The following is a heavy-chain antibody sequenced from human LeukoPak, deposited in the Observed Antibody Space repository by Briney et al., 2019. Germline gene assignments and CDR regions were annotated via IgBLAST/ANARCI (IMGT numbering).Heavy chain of an antibody. CDR1: EFAFSRYW. CDR2: INSDGSST. V-gene: IGHV3-74*01. Sequence: GGSLRPSCAASEFAFSRYWMHWVRQAPGKGLVWVSGINSDGSSTSYADSVRGRFTTSRDNAKNMLYLQMNSLRVEDTAVYYCTRGVLGGQGTLDTVSS. J-gene: IGHJ4*02. CDR3: TRGVL.